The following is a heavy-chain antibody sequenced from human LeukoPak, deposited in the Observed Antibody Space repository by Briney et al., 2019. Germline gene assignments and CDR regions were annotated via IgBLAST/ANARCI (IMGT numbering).Heavy chain of an antibody. J-gene: IGHJ4*02. V-gene: IGHV3-7*03. CDR3: ARESAEISPKYYDFWSWGESSPLSYFDY. D-gene: IGHD3/OR15-3a*01. CDR1: GFTFSSFW. CDR2: IKEDGSVK. Sequence: GGSLRLSCAASGFTFSSFWMIWVRQAPGKGLEWVANIKEDGSVKNYVDSVKGRFTISRDNAKNSLFLQMNSLRAEDTAVYYCARESAEISPKYYDFWSWGESSPLSYFDYWGQGTLVTVSS.